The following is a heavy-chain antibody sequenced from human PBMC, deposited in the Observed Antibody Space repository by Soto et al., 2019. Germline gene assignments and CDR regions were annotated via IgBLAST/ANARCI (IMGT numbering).Heavy chain of an antibody. D-gene: IGHD3-3*01. CDR2: SNHSGST. J-gene: IGHJ4*02. Sequence: SETLSLTCAVYGGSFSGYYWSWIRQPPGKGLEWIGGSNHSGSTNYNPSLKSRGTITVDTSKNQFSLKLSSVTAADTAVYSCARGYPLYDFWSGYGGDYWGQGTLVTVYS. CDR3: ARGYPLYDFWSGYGGDY. V-gene: IGHV4-34*01. CDR1: GGSFSGYY.